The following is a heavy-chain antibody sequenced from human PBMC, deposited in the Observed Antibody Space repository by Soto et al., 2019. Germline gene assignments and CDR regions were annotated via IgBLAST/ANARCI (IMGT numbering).Heavy chain of an antibody. J-gene: IGHJ5*02. CDR3: AVRGYSYGFNWFDP. Sequence: PSETLSVTCTVSGGSISGYFWSWIRQPPGKGLEWIGYIYYNGSTNYNPSLKSRVTISVDTSKNQFSLKLTSVTAADTAVYYCAVRGYSYGFNWFDPWGDGTLVTVSS. D-gene: IGHD5-18*01. CDR2: IYYNGST. V-gene: IGHV4-59*01. CDR1: GGSISGYF.